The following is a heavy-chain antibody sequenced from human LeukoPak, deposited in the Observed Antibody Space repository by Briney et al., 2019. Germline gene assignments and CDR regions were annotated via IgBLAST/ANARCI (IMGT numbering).Heavy chain of an antibody. CDR3: ARAVGSSSSYYYGMDV. V-gene: IGHV1-18*01. CDR1: GYTFTSYG. J-gene: IGHJ6*02. D-gene: IGHD6-6*01. CDR2: ISAYNGNT. Sequence: ASVKVSCKASGYTFTSYGISWMRQAPGQGLEWMGWISAYNGNTNYAQKVQDRVTMTTDTSTSTAYMELRSLRSDDTAVYYCARAVGSSSSYYYGMDVWGQGTTVTVSS.